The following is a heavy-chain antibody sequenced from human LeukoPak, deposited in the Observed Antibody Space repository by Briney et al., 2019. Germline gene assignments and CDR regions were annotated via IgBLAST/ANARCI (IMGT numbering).Heavy chain of an antibody. CDR1: GGSISSSSYY. CDR3: ARRNSMWNTFDI. J-gene: IGHJ3*02. Sequence: KPSETLSLTCTVSGGSISSSSYYWGWIRQPPGKGLEWVGSIYYSGSTYYNPSLKSRVTISVDTSKNQFSLKLSSVTATDTAVYYCARRNSMWNTFDIWGQGTMVTVSS. CDR2: IYYSGST. V-gene: IGHV4-39*01. D-gene: IGHD1-1*01.